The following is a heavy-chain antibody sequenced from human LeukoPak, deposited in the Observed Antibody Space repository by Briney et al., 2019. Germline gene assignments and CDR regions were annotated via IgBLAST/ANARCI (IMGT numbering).Heavy chain of an antibody. Sequence: GRSLRLSCAASGFTFSSYAMHWVRQAPGKGLEWVAVLSYDGTSKCYADSVKGRFTISRDNSKNTLYLQMNSLRAEDTAVYYCAAGEFFDYWGQGTLVTVSS. J-gene: IGHJ4*02. CDR3: AAGEFFDY. CDR1: GFTFSSYA. V-gene: IGHV3-30-3*01. D-gene: IGHD3-10*01. CDR2: LSYDGTSK.